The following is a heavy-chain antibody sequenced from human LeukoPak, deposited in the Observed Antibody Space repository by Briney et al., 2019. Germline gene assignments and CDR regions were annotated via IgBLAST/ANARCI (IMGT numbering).Heavy chain of an antibody. Sequence: PGGSLRLSCAASGFTFDDYAMHWVRQAPGKGLEWVSLISGSGGSTYYADSVKGRFTISRDNSKNTLYLQMNSLRAEDTAVYYCAKELSLHLVYWGQGTLVTVSS. CDR2: ISGSGGST. CDR1: GFTFDDYA. CDR3: AKELSLHLVY. V-gene: IGHV3-23*01. J-gene: IGHJ4*02.